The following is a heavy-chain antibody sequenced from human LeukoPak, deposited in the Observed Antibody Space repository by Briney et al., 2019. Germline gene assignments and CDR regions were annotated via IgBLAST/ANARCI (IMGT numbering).Heavy chain of an antibody. Sequence: GGSLRLSCAASGFTFSSYAMSWVRQAPGKGLEWVSAISGSGGSTYYADSVKGRFTISRDNSKNTLYLQMNSLRAEDTAVYYCARSPGIAVAGRGSNYWGQGTLVTVSS. CDR2: ISGSGGST. V-gene: IGHV3-23*01. J-gene: IGHJ4*02. CDR1: GFTFSSYA. D-gene: IGHD6-19*01. CDR3: ARSPGIAVAGRGSNY.